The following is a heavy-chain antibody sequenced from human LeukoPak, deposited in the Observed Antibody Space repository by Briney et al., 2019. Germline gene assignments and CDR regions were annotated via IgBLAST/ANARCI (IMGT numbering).Heavy chain of an antibody. D-gene: IGHD2-15*01. CDR3: AGSRGSYYYYYYGMDV. CDR1: GFSFSSYE. CDR2: ISSSGSSI. Sequence: PGGSLRLSCAASGFSFSSYEMNWVRQAPGKGLEWVSYISSSGSSIYYADSVKGRFTISRDNAKNSLHLQMNSLRAEDTAVYYCAGSRGSYYYYYYGMDVWGQGTTVTVSS. V-gene: IGHV3-48*03. J-gene: IGHJ6*02.